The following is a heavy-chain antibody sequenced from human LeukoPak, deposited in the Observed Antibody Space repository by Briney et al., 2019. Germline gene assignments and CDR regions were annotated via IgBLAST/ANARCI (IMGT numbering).Heavy chain of an antibody. CDR1: VFTFSSYE. CDR3: ARGPTVVTLSYAFDI. V-gene: IGHV3-48*03. CDR2: ISSSGSTI. D-gene: IGHD4-23*01. J-gene: IGHJ3*02. Sequence: GGSLRLSCAASVFTFSSYEMNWVRQAPGKGLEWVSYISSSGSTIYYADSVKGRFTISRDNSKNTLYLQMNSLRAEDTAVYYCARGPTVVTLSYAFDIWGQGTMVTVSS.